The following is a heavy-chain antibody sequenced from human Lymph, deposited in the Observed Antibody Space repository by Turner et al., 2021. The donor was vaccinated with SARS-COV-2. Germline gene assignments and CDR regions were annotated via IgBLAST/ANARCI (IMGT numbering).Heavy chain of an antibody. D-gene: IGHD3-22*01. V-gene: IGHV3-33*01. J-gene: IGHJ3*02. CDR2: IWYDGSNK. Sequence: QVQLVESGGGVVQPGRSVSLYCAASGFTFSNYGIHWVRQAPGKGLEWVAVIWYDGSNKYYADSVKGRFTISRDNSKNTLYLQMNSLRAEDTAVYYCAREGYFYDTSRAFDIWGQGTMVTVSS. CDR1: GFTFSNYG. CDR3: AREGYFYDTSRAFDI.